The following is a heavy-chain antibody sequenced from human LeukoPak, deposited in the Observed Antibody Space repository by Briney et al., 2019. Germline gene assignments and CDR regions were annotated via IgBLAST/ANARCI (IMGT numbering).Heavy chain of an antibody. V-gene: IGHV3-53*01. CDR3: ARGSYYYDSSGPYAFDI. CDR1: GFTVSSNY. Sequence: PGGSLRLSCAASGFTVSSNYMSWVRQAPGKGLEWVSVIYSGGSTYYADSVKGRFTISRDNSKNTLYLQMNSLRAEDTAVYYCARGSYYYDSSGPYAFDIWGQGTMVTVSS. J-gene: IGHJ3*02. CDR2: IYSGGST. D-gene: IGHD3-22*01.